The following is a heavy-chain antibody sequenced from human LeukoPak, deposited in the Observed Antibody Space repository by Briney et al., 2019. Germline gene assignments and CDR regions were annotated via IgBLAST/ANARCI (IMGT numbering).Heavy chain of an antibody. CDR3: ARGHYARLDY. CDR2: ISSSSTI. J-gene: IGHJ4*02. CDR1: GFTFSSYS. Sequence: PGGSLRLSCTASGFTFSSYSMNWVRQAPGKGLEWVSYISSSSTIYYADSVKGRFTISRDNAKSSLYLQMNSLRAEDTAVYYCARGHYARLDYWGQGTLVTVSS. V-gene: IGHV3-48*01. D-gene: IGHD2-2*01.